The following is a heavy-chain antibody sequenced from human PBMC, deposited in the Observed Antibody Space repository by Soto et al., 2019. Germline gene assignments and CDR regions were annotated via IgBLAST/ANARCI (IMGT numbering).Heavy chain of an antibody. CDR3: ARVQSGYDFAY. CDR1: GYTFTSYG. J-gene: IGHJ4*02. CDR2: ISAYNGNT. D-gene: IGHD5-12*01. Sequence: GASVKVSCKASGYTFTSYGINWVRQAPGQGLEWMGWISAYNGNTHYAQKLQGRVTMTTDTSTSTAYMELRSLRSDDTAVYCCARVQSGYDFAYWGQGTLVTVSS. V-gene: IGHV1-18*01.